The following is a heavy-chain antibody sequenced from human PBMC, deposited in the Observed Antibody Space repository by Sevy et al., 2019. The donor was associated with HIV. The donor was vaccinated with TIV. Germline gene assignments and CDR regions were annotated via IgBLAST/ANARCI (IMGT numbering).Heavy chain of an antibody. CDR3: AKGDEPAADYADYVPNAFDI. Sequence: GGSLRLSCAVSGFTFRSYAMSWVRQAPGKGLELVSSSSGPGALTYYAESVKGRFTIYRDNSKKTLFLQMNSLRAEDTASYSCAKGDEPAADYADYVPNAFDIWGQGTMVTVSS. J-gene: IGHJ3*02. CDR2: SSGPGALT. V-gene: IGHV3-23*01. CDR1: GFTFRSYA. D-gene: IGHD4-17*01.